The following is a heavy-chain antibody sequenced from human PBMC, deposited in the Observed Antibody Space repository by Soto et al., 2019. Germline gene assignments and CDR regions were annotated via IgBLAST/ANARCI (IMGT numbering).Heavy chain of an antibody. V-gene: IGHV3-21*01. D-gene: IGHD6-6*01. Sequence: GGSLRLSCAASGFTFSSYSMNWARQAPGKGLEWVSSISSSSSYIYYADSVKGRFTISRDNAKNSLYLQKNSLRAEDTAVYYCARVKKGSSSSDAFDIWGQGTMVTVSS. CDR2: ISSSSSYI. J-gene: IGHJ3*02. CDR1: GFTFSSYS. CDR3: ARVKKGSSSSDAFDI.